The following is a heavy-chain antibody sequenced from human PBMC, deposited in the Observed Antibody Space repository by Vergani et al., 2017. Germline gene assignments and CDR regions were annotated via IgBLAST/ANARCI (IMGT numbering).Heavy chain of an antibody. CDR1: GGSISSGGYY. CDR2: IYYSGST. D-gene: IGHD3-3*01. Sequence: QVQLQESGPGLVKPSQTLSLTCTVSGGSISSGGYYWSWIRQHPGKGLEWIGYIYYSGSTYYNPSLKSRVTISVDTSKNQFSLKLSSVTAADTAVYYCAREGSITIFGVVTYPDAFDIWGQGTMVTVSS. CDR3: AREGSITIFGVVTYPDAFDI. J-gene: IGHJ3*02. V-gene: IGHV4-31*03.